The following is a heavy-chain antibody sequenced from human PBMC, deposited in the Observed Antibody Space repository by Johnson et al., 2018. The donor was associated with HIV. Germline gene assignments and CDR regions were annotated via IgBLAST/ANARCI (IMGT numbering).Heavy chain of an antibody. V-gene: IGHV3-15*01. D-gene: IGHD2-21*01. CDR2: IKSKTDGGTT. CDR1: GFTFSNAW. J-gene: IGHJ3*01. Sequence: VQLVESGGGLVKPGGSLRLSCAASGFTFSNAWMSWVRQPPGKGLEWVGRIKSKTDGGTTDYAAPVKGRFTISRDDSKNTLYLQMNSLRAEDTAVYYCARVPEGDDDPFDVWGQGTMVTVSS. CDR3: ARVPEGDDDPFDV.